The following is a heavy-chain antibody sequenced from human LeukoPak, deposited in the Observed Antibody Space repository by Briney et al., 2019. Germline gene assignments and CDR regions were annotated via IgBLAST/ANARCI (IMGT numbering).Heavy chain of an antibody. V-gene: IGHV4-39*07. CDR2: IYYSGST. CDR3: ARDPGPYYYGSGSPYYFDY. J-gene: IGHJ4*02. CDR1: GGSISSSSYY. D-gene: IGHD3-10*01. Sequence: SETLSLTCTVSGGSISSSSYYWGCIRQPPGKGLEWIGRIYYSGSTYYNPSLKSRVTISVDTSKNQFSLKLSSVTAADTAVYYCARDPGPYYYGSGSPYYFDYWGQGTLVTVSS.